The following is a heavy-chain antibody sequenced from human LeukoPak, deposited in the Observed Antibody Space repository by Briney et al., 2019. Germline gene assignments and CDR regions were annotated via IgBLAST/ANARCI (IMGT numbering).Heavy chain of an antibody. Sequence: GGSLRLSCAASGFTFSSYAMHWVRQAPGKGLEWVAVISYYGSNKYYADSVRGRFTISRDNSKNTLYLQMNSLRAEDAAVYYCARDRGGYSSSWEFDYWGQGTLVTVSS. CDR2: ISYYGSNK. CDR1: GFTFSSYA. J-gene: IGHJ4*02. V-gene: IGHV3-30*04. D-gene: IGHD6-13*01. CDR3: ARDRGGYSSSWEFDY.